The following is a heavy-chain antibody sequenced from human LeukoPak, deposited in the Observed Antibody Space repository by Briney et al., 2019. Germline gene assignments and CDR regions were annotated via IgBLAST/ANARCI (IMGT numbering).Heavy chain of an antibody. D-gene: IGHD3-3*01. CDR2: INNDGSST. Sequence: PGGSLRLSCAVSGFSVSNNYMNWVRQAPGKGLVWLSRINNDGSSTIYADSVKGRFTFSRDNAENTLFLEMSSLRVEDTAVYYCVRERNNFWSGHHSIFDSWGQGTLVTVSS. CDR1: GFSVSNNY. J-gene: IGHJ4*02. V-gene: IGHV3-74*01. CDR3: VRERNNFWSGHHSIFDS.